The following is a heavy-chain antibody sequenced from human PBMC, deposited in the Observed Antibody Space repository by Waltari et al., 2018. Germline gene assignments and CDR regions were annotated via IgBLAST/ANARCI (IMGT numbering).Heavy chain of an antibody. D-gene: IGHD2-15*01. J-gene: IGHJ6*02. CDR2: IIPIFGTA. CDR3: ARGDSYCSGGSCYYYGMDV. CDR1: GDRASGGP. Sequence: QVQVEPSGDAVKKPGSSVQVSCKAPGDRASGGPIRGAREARGNLLEWMGRIIPIFGTANYAQKFQGRATITADKSTCVAYMELSSLRSEDTAVYDCARGDSYCSGGSCYYYGMDVWGQGTMVTVSS. V-gene: IGHV1-69*08.